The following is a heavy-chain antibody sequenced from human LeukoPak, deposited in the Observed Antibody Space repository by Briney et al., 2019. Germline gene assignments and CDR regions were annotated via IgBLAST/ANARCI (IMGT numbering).Heavy chain of an antibody. CDR2: IWYDGASK. J-gene: IGHJ4*02. Sequence: GGSLRLSCAASGFSLSAYGVHWVRQAPGKGLEWVAVIWYDGASKDYADSVKGRFTFSRDNSKNTLYLQMNSLTVEDTAVYYCARSQSSSLIDYWGQGTLVTVSS. CDR3: ARSQSSSLIDY. CDR1: GFSLSAYG. V-gene: IGHV3-33*01. D-gene: IGHD6-13*01.